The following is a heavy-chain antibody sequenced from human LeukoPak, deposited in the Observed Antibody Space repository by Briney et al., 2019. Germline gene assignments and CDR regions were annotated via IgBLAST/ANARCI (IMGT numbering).Heavy chain of an antibody. Sequence: ASVKVSCKASGYTFTSYGISWVRQSPGQGLEWMGWINPNSGGTSYAQKFQGRVTMTRDTSISTGYMELNSLRSDDTAVYYCARGRRIVGTTTPLFDYWGQGTLVTVSS. CDR3: ARGRRIVGTTTPLFDY. CDR2: INPNSGGT. D-gene: IGHD1-26*01. CDR1: GYTFTSYG. J-gene: IGHJ4*02. V-gene: IGHV1-2*02.